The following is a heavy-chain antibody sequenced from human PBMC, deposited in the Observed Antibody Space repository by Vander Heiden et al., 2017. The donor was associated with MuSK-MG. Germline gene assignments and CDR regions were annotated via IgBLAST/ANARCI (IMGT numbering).Heavy chain of an antibody. CDR2: INHSGST. J-gene: IGHJ4*02. V-gene: IGHV4-34*01. Sequence: QVQLQQWGAGLLKPSETLSLTCAVYGGSFSGYYWSWIRQPPGKGLEWIGEINHSGSTNYNPSLKSRVTISVDTSKNQFSLKLSSVTAADTAVYYCARVRLRRYFDYWGQGTLVTVSS. CDR3: ARVRLRRYFDY. D-gene: IGHD5-12*01. CDR1: GGSFSGYY.